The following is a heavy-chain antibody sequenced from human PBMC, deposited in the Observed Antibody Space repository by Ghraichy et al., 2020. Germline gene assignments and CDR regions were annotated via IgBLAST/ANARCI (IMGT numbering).Heavy chain of an antibody. CDR3: ASAIVVVPAAMLAY. V-gene: IGHV4-61*01. D-gene: IGHD2-2*01. CDR1: GGSVSSGSYY. Sequence: SQTLSLNCTVSGGSVSSGSYYWSWIRQPPGKGLEWIGYIYYSGSTNYNPSLKSRVTISVDTSKNQFSLKLSSVTAADTAVYYCASAIVVVPAAMLAYWGQGTLVTVSS. J-gene: IGHJ4*02. CDR2: IYYSGST.